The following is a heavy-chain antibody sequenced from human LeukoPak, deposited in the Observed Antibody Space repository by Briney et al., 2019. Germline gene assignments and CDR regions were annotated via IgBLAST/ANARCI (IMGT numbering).Heavy chain of an antibody. J-gene: IGHJ4*02. V-gene: IGHV3-23*01. CDR1: DFTFSSYA. CDR2: ISVSGGST. CDR3: ARVGRQVLWTCLDY. D-gene: IGHD2-2*01. Sequence: GGSLRLSCTASDFTFSSYAMTWVRQAPGKGLEWVSTISVSGGSTSYADSVKGRFTVSRDSSKNALYLQMSSLRAEDTATYYCARVGRQVLWTCLDYWGQGTLVTVSS.